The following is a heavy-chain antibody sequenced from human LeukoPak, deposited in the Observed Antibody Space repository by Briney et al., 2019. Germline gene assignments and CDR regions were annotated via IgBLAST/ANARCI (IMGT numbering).Heavy chain of an antibody. J-gene: IGHJ6*02. CDR1: GFTFSSYA. Sequence: GGSLRLSCAASGFTFSSYAMHWVRQAPGKGLEWVSAISGSGGSTYYADSVKGRFTISRDNSKNMLYLQMNSLRAEDTAVYYCAKERKWELLPYYYYGMDVWGQGTTVTVSS. CDR3: AKERKWELLPYYYYGMDV. V-gene: IGHV3-23*01. D-gene: IGHD1-26*01. CDR2: ISGSGGST.